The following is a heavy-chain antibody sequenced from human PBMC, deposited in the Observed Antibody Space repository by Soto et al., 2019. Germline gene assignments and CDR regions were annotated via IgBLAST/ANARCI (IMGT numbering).Heavy chain of an antibody. J-gene: IGHJ4*02. CDR1: GSTFTDSH. CDR3: SMASELVCDS. V-gene: IGHV1-2*02. D-gene: IGHD3-10*01. CDR2: INPDTGDR. Sequence: QVQLVQSGAEVKKPGASLKVSCKASGSTFTDSHIHWVRQAPGQGLEWMGWINPDTGDRNYAQRFQGRLTLTRDTSITTAYMALTRLTTDDTAVYFCSMASELVCDSWGQGTLVTVSS.